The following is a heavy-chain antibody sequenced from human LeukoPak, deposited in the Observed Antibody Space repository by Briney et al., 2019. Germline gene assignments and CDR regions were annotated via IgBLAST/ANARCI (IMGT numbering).Heavy chain of an antibody. V-gene: IGHV1-8*03. CDR1: GYTFTSYD. Sequence: ASVKVSCKASGYTFTSYDINWVRQATGQGLEWMGWMNPNSGNTGYAQKSQGRVTITRNTSISTAYMELSSLRSEDTAVYYCAREIYPTTVTTGGIVFDPWGQGTLVTVSS. CDR2: MNPNSGNT. J-gene: IGHJ5*02. D-gene: IGHD4-11*01. CDR3: AREIYPTTVTTGGIVFDP.